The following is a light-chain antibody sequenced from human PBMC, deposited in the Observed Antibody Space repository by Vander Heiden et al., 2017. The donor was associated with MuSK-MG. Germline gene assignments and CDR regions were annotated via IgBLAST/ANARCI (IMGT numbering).Light chain of an antibody. CDR2: GAF. CDR3: HQDGRSPT. CDR1: QSVNTNY. Sequence: ESVLTQSPGTLSLSPGETATLSCRASQSVNTNYLAWYQQKPGQAPRLLIYGAFTRATGIPDRFSGSGSGTDFTLTSSRLEPEDFAVYYWHQDGRSPTFGHGTKVDIK. J-gene: IGKJ3*01. V-gene: IGKV3-20*01.